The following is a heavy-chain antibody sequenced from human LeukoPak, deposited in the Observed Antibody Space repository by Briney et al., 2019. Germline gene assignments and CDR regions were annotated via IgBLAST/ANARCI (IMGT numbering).Heavy chain of an antibody. V-gene: IGHV3-21*01. Sequence: GGSLRLSSAASGFSFSSYSMNWVRQAPGKGLEWVSSISGGSSYIYYADSVKGRFTISRDNSKNTLYLQMDSLRAEDTAVYFCAKDPRIAAAYYFDYWGQGTLVTVSS. D-gene: IGHD6-6*01. CDR3: AKDPRIAAAYYFDY. J-gene: IGHJ4*02. CDR2: ISGGSSYI. CDR1: GFSFSSYS.